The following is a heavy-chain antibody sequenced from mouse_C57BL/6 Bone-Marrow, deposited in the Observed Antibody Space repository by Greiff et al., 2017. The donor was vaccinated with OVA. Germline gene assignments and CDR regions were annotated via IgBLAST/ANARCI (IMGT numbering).Heavy chain of an antibody. CDR1: GYTFTDYY. V-gene: IGHV1-19*01. D-gene: IGHD1-1*01. CDR3: ARGGSSSYYAMDY. Sequence: VQLKQSGPVLVKPGASVKMSCKASGYTFTDYYMNWVKQSHGKSLEWIGVINPYNGGTSYNQKFKGKATLTVDKSSSTAYMELNSLTSEDSAVYYCARGGSSSYYAMDYWGQGTSVTVSS. J-gene: IGHJ4*01. CDR2: INPYNGGT.